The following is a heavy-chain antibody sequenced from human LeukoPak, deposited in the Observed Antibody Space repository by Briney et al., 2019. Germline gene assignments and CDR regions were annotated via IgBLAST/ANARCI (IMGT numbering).Heavy chain of an antibody. Sequence: GASVKVSCKASGYIFTSYGISWVRQAPGQGLEWMGWISAYNGNTNYAQKLQGRVTMTSDTSTSTAYMELRSLRSDDTAVYYCARAISSGSYYSRYYYYYMDVWGKGTTVTVSS. J-gene: IGHJ6*03. CDR1: GYIFTSYG. V-gene: IGHV1-18*01. CDR2: ISAYNGNT. CDR3: ARAISSGSYYSRYYYYYMDV. D-gene: IGHD3-10*01.